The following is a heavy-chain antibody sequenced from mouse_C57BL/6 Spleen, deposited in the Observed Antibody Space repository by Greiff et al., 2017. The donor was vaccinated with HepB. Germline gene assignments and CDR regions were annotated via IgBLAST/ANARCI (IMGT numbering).Heavy chain of an antibody. V-gene: IGHV5-17*01. CDR2: ISSGSSTI. CDR1: GFTFSDYG. CDR3: ARRYDYDVFYAMDY. Sequence: EVKVVESGGGLVKPGGSLKLSCAASGFTFSDYGMHWVRQAPEKGLKWVAYISSGSSTIYYADTVKGRFTISRDNAKNTLFLQMTSLRSEDTAMYYCARRYDYDVFYAMDYWGQGTSVTVSS. D-gene: IGHD2-4*01. J-gene: IGHJ4*01.